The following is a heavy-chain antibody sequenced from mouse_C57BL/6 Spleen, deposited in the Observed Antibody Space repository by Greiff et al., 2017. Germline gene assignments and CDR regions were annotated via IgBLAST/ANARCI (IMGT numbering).Heavy chain of an antibody. CDR3: ARGQRYWYFDV. CDR1: GFSINSDCY. CDR2: TFYSGIT. Sequence: EVQGVESGPSLVRPSQTLSLTCTVTGFSINSDCYWIWIRQFPGNKLEYIGYTFYSGITYYNPSLESRTYITRDTSKNQFSLKLSSVTTEDTATYDCARGQRYWYFDVWGTGTTVTVSS. V-gene: IGHV3-3*01. J-gene: IGHJ1*03.